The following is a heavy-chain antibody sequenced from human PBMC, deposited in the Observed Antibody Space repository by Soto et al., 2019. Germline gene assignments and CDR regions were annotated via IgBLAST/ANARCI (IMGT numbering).Heavy chain of an antibody. CDR1: GLTFSSYS. V-gene: IGHV3-48*02. D-gene: IGHD1-26*01. CDR2: ISTNSRTI. J-gene: IGHJ4*02. CDR3: ARDFAWAFDY. Sequence: EVQLVESGGGLVQPGGSLRLSCVASGLTFSSYSMNWVRQAPGKGLEWVSYISTNSRTIHYADSVKGRFTISRDNAKNSLYLQMNSLRDEDTAVYYCARDFAWAFDYWGQGTLLTVSP.